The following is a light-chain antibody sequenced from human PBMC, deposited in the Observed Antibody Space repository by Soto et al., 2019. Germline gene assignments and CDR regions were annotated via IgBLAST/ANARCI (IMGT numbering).Light chain of an antibody. V-gene: IGLV2-11*01. CDR2: DVS. CDR3: CSDAGTHVV. J-gene: IGLJ2*01. Sequence: QSALTQPRSVSGSPGQAVTISCTGTSSDVGGYNYVSWYQQHPGKAPKLMIYDVSKRPAGVPDRFSGSKSGNTASLTISGLQAEDEADYYRCSDAGTHVVFCGGTKLTVL. CDR1: SSDVGGYNY.